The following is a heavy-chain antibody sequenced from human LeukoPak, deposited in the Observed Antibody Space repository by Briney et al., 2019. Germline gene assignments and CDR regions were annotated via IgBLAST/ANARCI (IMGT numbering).Heavy chain of an antibody. Sequence: PGGSLRLSCAASGFTFSSYEMNWVHQAPGKGLEWVSYISSSGSTIYYADSVKGRFTISRDNAKNSLYLQMNSLRAEDTAVYYCARSEHYYDSSGLTYYFDYWGQGTLVTVSS. J-gene: IGHJ4*02. V-gene: IGHV3-48*03. CDR2: ISSSGSTI. CDR3: ARSEHYYDSSGLTYYFDY. D-gene: IGHD3-22*01. CDR1: GFTFSSYE.